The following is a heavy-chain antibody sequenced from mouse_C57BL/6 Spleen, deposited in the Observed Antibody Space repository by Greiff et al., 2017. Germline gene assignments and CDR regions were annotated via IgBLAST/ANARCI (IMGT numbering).Heavy chain of an antibody. D-gene: IGHD2-4*01. J-gene: IGHJ4*01. V-gene: IGHV3-6*01. CDR3: ARTYDYDDAMDD. CDR1: GYSITSGYY. CDR2: ISYDGSN. Sequence: EVQLQESGPGLVKPSQSLSLTCSVTGYSITSGYYWNWIRQFPGNKLEWMGYISYDGSNNYNPSLKNRSSITRDTSKNQFFLKLNSVTTEDTATYYCARTYDYDDAMDDWGQGTSVTVSS.